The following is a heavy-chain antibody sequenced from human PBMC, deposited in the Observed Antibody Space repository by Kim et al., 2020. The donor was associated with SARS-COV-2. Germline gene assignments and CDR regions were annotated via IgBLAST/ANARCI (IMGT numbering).Heavy chain of an antibody. Sequence: GSLRLSCAASGFTFDDYAMHWVRQAPGKGLEWVSLISGDGGSTYYADSVKGRFTISRDNSKNSLYLQMNSLRTEDTALYYCAKDAMWRRGSSGYYYDYWGQGTLVTVSS. J-gene: IGHJ4*02. CDR1: GFTFDDYA. V-gene: IGHV3-43*02. CDR3: AKDAMWRRGSSGYYYDY. D-gene: IGHD3-22*01. CDR2: ISGDGGST.